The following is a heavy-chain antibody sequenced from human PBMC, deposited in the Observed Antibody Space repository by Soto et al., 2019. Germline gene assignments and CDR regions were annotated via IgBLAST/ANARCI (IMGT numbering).Heavy chain of an antibody. CDR1: GFTFSSYS. Sequence: EVQLVESGGGLVQPGGSLRLSCAASGFTFSSYSMNWVRQAPGKGLEWVSYISSSSSTIYYADSVKGRFTISRDNAKNSRYRQVISLRDGDTAVDYCAGEELAVAGRVFDYWGQGSLVIVSS. D-gene: IGHD6-19*01. V-gene: IGHV3-48*02. CDR2: ISSSSSTI. CDR3: AGEELAVAGRVFDY. J-gene: IGHJ4*02.